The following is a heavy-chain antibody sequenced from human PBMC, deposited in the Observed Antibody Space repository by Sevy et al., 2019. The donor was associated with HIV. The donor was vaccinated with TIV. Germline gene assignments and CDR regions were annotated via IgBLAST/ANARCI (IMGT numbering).Heavy chain of an antibody. CDR1: GFIFGDYG. CDR2: LKSKIHVGTT. CDR3: TRGRGSQSIFDY. V-gene: IGHV3-49*04. Sequence: GGSLRLSCTASGFIFGDYGMSWVRQAPGKGLEWIAFLKSKIHVGTTENAAYVKGRFTISRDDSKNIVYLQMSNLKTGDTAVDYCTRGRGSQSIFDYWGQGTLVTVSS. J-gene: IGHJ4*02.